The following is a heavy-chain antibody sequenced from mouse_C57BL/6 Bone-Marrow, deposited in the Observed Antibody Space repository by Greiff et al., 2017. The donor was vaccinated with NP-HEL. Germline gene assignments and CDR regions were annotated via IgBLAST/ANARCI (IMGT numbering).Heavy chain of an antibody. CDR3: SRGATVVGGYAMDY. CDR2: ISSGGDYI. CDR1: GFTFSSYA. V-gene: IGHV5S21*01. Sequence: EVKLMESGEGLVKPGGSLKLSCAASGFTFSSYAMSWVRQTPEKRLEWVAYISSGGDYIYYVDTVKGRFTISRDNARNTLYLQLSSLKSEDTAVYYCSRGATVVGGYAMDYWGQGTSVTVSS. D-gene: IGHD1-1*01. J-gene: IGHJ4*01.